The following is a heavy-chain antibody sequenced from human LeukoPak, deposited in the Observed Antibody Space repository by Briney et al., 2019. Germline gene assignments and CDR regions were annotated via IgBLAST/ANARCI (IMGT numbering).Heavy chain of an antibody. D-gene: IGHD4-17*01. CDR3: TPVRDYGDFAFGY. CDR2: IIPILGIA. V-gene: IGHV1-69*04. Sequence: GASVKVSCKASGGTFSSYAISWVRQAPGQGLEWMGRIIPILGIANYAQKFQGRVTITADKSTSTAYMELNSLKTEDTAVYYCTPVRDYGDFAFGYWGQGTLVTVSS. CDR1: GGTFSSYA. J-gene: IGHJ4*02.